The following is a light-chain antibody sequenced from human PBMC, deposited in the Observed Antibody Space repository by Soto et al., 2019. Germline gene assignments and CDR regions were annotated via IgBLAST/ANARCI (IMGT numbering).Light chain of an antibody. CDR2: DAS. J-gene: IGKJ3*01. V-gene: IGKV1-33*01. CDR1: QDIGNH. Sequence: DIQMTQSPSSLSASVVDRVTITCQASQDIGNHLNWYQQKPGKAPRFLIYDASNLETGVPSRFSGSGSGTYFTFTISSLQPEDIATYYCQRYDSLPPCNFGPGTTVDIK. CDR3: QRYDSLPPCN.